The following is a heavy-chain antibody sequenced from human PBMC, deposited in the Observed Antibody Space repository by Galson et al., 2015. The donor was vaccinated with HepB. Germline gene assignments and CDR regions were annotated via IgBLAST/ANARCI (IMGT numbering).Heavy chain of an antibody. CDR1: GYKFTTYW. J-gene: IGHJ4*02. V-gene: IGHV5-51*01. CDR3: ARSSAHPCYFDS. Sequence: QSGAEVKKAGESLRISCKGSGYKFTTYWIGWVRQMPGKGLEWMGIIYPGDSDTRYSPSFQGQVTISADKSISTAFLQWTSLQASDTAMYYCARSSAHPCYFDSWGQGALVTVSS. CDR2: IYPGDSDT.